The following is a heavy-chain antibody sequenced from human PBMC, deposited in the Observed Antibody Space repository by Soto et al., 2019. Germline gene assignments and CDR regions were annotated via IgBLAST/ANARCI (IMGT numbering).Heavy chain of an antibody. Sequence: GASVKVSCKASGYTFTGYYMHWVRQAPGQGLEWMGWINPNSGGTNYAQKFQGWVTMTRDTSISTAYMELSRLRSDDTGVYYCARGSSAVPAAIALVYFDYWGQGTLVTVSS. CDR2: INPNSGGT. D-gene: IGHD2-2*01. V-gene: IGHV1-2*04. CDR1: GYTFTGYY. J-gene: IGHJ4*02. CDR3: ARGSSAVPAAIALVYFDY.